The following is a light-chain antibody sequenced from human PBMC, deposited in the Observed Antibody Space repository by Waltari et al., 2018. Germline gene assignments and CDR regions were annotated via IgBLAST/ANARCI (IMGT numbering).Light chain of an antibody. Sequence: EIVLTQSPGTLSLSPGERATLSCRASQSVSSSYLAWYQQKPGQAPRLLIYGASSSATGIPDRFSGSGSGTDFTLTISRLEPEYFAVYYCQQYGSSPPITFGGGTKVEIK. J-gene: IGKJ4*01. CDR3: QQYGSSPPIT. CDR1: QSVSSSY. V-gene: IGKV3-20*01. CDR2: GAS.